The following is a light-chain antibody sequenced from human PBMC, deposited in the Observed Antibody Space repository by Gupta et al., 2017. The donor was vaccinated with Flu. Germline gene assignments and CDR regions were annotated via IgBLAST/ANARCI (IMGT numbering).Light chain of an antibody. CDR3: CSYAGSSTFA. CDR1: SSDVGSYNL. V-gene: IGLV2-23*02. Sequence: SITISCTGTSSDVGSYNLVAWYQQHPGKAPKLMIYEVTKRPSGVSDRFSGSKSGNTASLTISGLQAEDEADYYCCSYAGSSTFAFGGGTKLTVL. J-gene: IGLJ2*01. CDR2: EVT.